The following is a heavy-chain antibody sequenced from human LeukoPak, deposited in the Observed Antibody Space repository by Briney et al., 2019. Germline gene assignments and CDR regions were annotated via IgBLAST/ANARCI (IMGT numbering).Heavy chain of an antibody. CDR3: ARDQGGYTYGYLFDS. V-gene: IGHV3-30*04. D-gene: IGHD5-18*01. J-gene: IGHJ4*02. Sequence: PGGSLRLSCTASGFTFGSYAMHWVRQAPGKGLEWVAVISYDGSDKYYADSVKGRFTISRDNSKNTLYLQMNSLRAEDTAVYYCARDQGGYTYGYLFDSWGQGTLVTVSS. CDR2: ISYDGSDK. CDR1: GFTFGSYA.